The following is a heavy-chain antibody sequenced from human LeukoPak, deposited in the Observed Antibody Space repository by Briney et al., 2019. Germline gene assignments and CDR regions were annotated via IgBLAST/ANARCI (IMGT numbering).Heavy chain of an antibody. CDR3: ARRGYCSGSSCYLFDY. CDR2: IYYDGST. V-gene: IGHV4-59*08. CDR1: GGSISNYY. Sequence: SSETLSLTCTVSGGSISNYYWSWIRRPPGKGLEYIGHIYYDGSTNYSPSLKSRLTISVDTSKNQFSLKLTSVTAADTAVYYCARRGYCSGSSCYLFDYWGQGTLVTVSS. J-gene: IGHJ4*02. D-gene: IGHD2-15*01.